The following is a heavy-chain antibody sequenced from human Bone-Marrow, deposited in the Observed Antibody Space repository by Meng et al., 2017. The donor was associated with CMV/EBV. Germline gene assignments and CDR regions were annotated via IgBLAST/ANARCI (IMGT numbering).Heavy chain of an antibody. CDR2: IKSKTDGETA. Sequence: RVVESGADSVEPVVSLSLSCAGSGFTFSNAWMSVVRQAPGKGLEWVGRIKSKTDGETADYNAPVKGRFTISRDDSKNTLYLQMNSLKTEDTAIYYCIWNDLGDCWGQGTLVTVSS. D-gene: IGHD1-1*01. CDR3: IWNDLGDC. J-gene: IGHJ4*02. CDR1: GFTFSNAW. V-gene: IGHV3-15*01.